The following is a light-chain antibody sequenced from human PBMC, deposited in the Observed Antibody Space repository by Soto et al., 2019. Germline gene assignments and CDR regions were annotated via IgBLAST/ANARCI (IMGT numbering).Light chain of an antibody. J-gene: IGKJ4*01. V-gene: IGKV3D-15*01. Sequence: SPGERATLSCRASQSVNIYLAWYQQKPGQAPRLLIYGASSRATGIPDRFSGSGSGTDFTLSISSLQAEDVAVYYCQQYLSSPPTFGGGTKVDIK. CDR3: QQYLSSPPT. CDR1: QSVNIY. CDR2: GAS.